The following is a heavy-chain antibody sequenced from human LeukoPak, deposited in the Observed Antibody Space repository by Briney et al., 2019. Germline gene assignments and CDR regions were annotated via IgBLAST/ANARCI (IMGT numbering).Heavy chain of an antibody. CDR3: ARLTSSWYQDWYFDL. Sequence: SQTLSLTCTVSGGSISSGSYYWSWIRQPAGKGLEWIGRIYTSGSPNYNPSLKGRVTMSVDTSKNQFSLKLSSVTAADTAVYYCARLTSSWYQDWYFDLWGRGTLVTVSS. J-gene: IGHJ2*01. D-gene: IGHD6-13*01. CDR2: IYTSGSP. CDR1: GGSISSGSYY. V-gene: IGHV4-61*02.